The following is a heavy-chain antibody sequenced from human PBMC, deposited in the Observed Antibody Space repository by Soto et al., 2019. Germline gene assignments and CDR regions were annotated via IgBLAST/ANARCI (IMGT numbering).Heavy chain of an antibody. J-gene: IGHJ5*02. CDR1: GFTFSTYW. D-gene: IGHD2-2*01. V-gene: IGHV3-74*01. CDR3: VRDGHCITTSSYGNWVDP. Sequence: EVRLVESGGGLVQPGGSLRRSCAASGFTFSTYWMHRIRQVPGKGLAWVSRINSDARHTYSVDSVKGLFTISRDNANNTLHLGMNSLRAEDTAVYYFVRDGHCITTSSYGNWVDPWGQGTLVTVSS. CDR2: INSDARHT.